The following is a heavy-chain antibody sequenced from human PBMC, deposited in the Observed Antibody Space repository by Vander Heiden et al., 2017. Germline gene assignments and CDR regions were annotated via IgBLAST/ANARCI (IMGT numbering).Heavy chain of an antibody. J-gene: IGHJ6*02. CDR3: ARERGDTGTWSNYFYGMDV. D-gene: IGHD5-18*01. CDR2: ISDSGTT. CDR1: GGTSSSVTSY. V-gene: IGHV4-31*03. Sequence: QVQLQESGRGLVKPSQTLSLTCTISGGTSSSVTSYWTWIRQPPGKGLEWIGYISDSGTTDYNPSLRGRLTISVDTSKSQFSLNLSSVTAADTAVYFCARERGDTGTWSNYFYGMDVWGQGTTVTVSS.